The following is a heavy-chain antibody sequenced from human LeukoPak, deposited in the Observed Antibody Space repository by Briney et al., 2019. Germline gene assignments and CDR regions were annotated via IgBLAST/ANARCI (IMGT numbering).Heavy chain of an antibody. D-gene: IGHD1-7*01. J-gene: IGHJ4*02. CDR3: ARGGVSGTGTTSDY. V-gene: IGHV3-48*02. CDR2: ISSSSSTI. Sequence: GGSLRLSCAASGFTFSSYSMNWVRQAPGKGLEWVSYISSSSSTIYYADSVKGRFTISRDNAKNSLYLQMNSLRDEDTAVYYCARGGVSGTGTTSDYWDQGTLVTVSS. CDR1: GFTFSSYS.